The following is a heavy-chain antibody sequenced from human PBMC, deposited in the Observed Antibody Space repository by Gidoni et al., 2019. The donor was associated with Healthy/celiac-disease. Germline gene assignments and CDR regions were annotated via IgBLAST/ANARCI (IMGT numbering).Heavy chain of an antibody. CDR1: GFTFDDYA. Sequence: EVQLVESGGGLVQPGRSLRLSCAASGFTFDDYAMHWVRQAPGKGLEWVSSISWNSGSIGYADSVKGRFTISRDNAKNSLYLQMNSLRAEDTALYYCASQQVGATPRFDYWGQGTLVTVSS. D-gene: IGHD1-26*01. CDR3: ASQQVGATPRFDY. CDR2: ISWNSGSI. J-gene: IGHJ4*02. V-gene: IGHV3-9*01.